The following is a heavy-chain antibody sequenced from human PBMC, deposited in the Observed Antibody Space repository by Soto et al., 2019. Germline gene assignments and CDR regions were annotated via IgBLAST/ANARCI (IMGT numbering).Heavy chain of an antibody. CDR2: ISASGYSA. Sequence: GGSLRLSCAASGLPFSNYAMTWVRQAPGKGLEWVSIISASGYSAYYGGAVKGRFTTSRDNSRSTLYLQMNGLRAEDTAVYYCANGDLLWGPFDLWGQGTLVTVSS. CDR3: ANGDLLWGPFDL. J-gene: IGHJ4*02. D-gene: IGHD3-16*01. CDR1: GLPFSNYA. V-gene: IGHV3-23*01.